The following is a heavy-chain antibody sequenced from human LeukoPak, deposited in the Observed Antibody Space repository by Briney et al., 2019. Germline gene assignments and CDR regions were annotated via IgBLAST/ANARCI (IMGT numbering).Heavy chain of an antibody. CDR2: IIPILGIA. CDR1: GYTFTGYY. V-gene: IGHV1-69*02. D-gene: IGHD4-17*01. CDR3: AEGHYGDYLLGY. Sequence: ASVKVSCKASGYTFTGYYMHWVRQAPGQGLEWMGRIIPILGIANYAQKFQGRVTITADKSTSTAYMELSSLRSEDTAVYYCAEGHYGDYLLGYWGQGTLVTVSS. J-gene: IGHJ4*02.